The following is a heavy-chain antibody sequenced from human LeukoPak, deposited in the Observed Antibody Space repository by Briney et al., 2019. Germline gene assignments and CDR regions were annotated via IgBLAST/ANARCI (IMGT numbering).Heavy chain of an antibody. CDR2: IYSGGST. CDR3: ARLKVAARFDY. CDR1: GFTVSSNY. J-gene: IGHJ4*02. V-gene: IGHV3-53*01. Sequence: GGSLRLSCAASGFTVSSNYMSWVRQAPGKGLEWVSVIYSGGSTYYADSVKGRFTISRDNSKNTLYLQMNSLRAEDTAVYYCARLKVAARFDYWGQGTLVTVSS. D-gene: IGHD2-15*01.